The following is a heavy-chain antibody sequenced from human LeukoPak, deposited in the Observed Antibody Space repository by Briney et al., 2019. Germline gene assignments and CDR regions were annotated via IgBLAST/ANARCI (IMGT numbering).Heavy chain of an antibody. J-gene: IGHJ4*02. CDR3: ARHTYGDYGEVGFDY. D-gene: IGHD4-17*01. CDR1: GGSISSYY. V-gene: IGHV4-59*08. CDR2: IYYSGST. Sequence: KSSETLSLTCTVSGGSISSYYWSWIRQPPGKGLEWIGYIYYSGSTNYNPSLKSRVTISVDTSKNQFSLKLSSVTAADTAVYYCARHTYGDYGEVGFDYWGQGTLVTVSS.